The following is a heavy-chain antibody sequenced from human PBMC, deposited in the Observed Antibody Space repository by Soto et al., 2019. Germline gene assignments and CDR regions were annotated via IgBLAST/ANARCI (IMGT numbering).Heavy chain of an antibody. D-gene: IGHD3-22*01. J-gene: IGHJ6*02. Sequence: ASVKVSCKASGGTFSSYAISWVRQAPGQGLECLGGIIPIFGTANYAQKFQGRVTITADESTSTAYMELSSLRSEDTAVYYCARSPAYYYDSSGSDPYGMDVWGQGTTVTVSS. CDR1: GGTFSSYA. V-gene: IGHV1-69*13. CDR3: ARSPAYYYDSSGSDPYGMDV. CDR2: IIPIFGTA.